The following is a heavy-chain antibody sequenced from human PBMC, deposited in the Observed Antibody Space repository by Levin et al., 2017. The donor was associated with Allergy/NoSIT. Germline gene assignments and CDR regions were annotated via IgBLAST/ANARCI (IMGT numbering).Heavy chain of an antibody. D-gene: IGHD1-26*01. CDR3: AKDRGTYGGFYFDY. CDR1: GFTLSDYA. V-gene: IGHV3-23*01. Sequence: GGSLRLSCAASGFTLSDYAMSWVRQTPGRGLEWVSLISASGGTTYYADSVKGRFTVSRDNSQNTLYLKMNTLRAEDTAIYYCAKDRGTYGGFYFDYWGQGTLVTVSS. J-gene: IGHJ4*02. CDR2: ISASGGTT.